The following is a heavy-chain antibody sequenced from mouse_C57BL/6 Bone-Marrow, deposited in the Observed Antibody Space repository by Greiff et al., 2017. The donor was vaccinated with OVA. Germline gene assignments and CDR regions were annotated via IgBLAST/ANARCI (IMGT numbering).Heavy chain of an antibody. D-gene: IGHD1-1*01. V-gene: IGHV3-6*01. CDR2: ISYDGSN. CDR3: ARSPYYYGSSFDY. J-gene: IGHJ2*01. Sequence: VQLQQSGPGLVKPSQSLSLTCSVTGYSITSGYYWNWIRQFPGNKLEWMGYISYDGSNNYNPSLKNRISITRDTSKNQFFLKLNSVTTEDTATYYCARSPYYYGSSFDYWGQGTTLTVSS. CDR1: GYSITSGYY.